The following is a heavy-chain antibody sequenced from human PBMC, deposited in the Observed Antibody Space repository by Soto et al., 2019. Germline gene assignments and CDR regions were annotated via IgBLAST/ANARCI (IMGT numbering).Heavy chain of an antibody. V-gene: IGHV4-34*01. CDR3: ARGFRGGSSAKRESLTGKDPFDI. CDR2: IIHSGST. Sequence: SETLSLTCAVYGGSFTDYCWSWIRQPPGKGLEWIGEIIHSGSTNFNSSLTSRASLSVDTSKNQVSLNLTSVTGADTAVYYCARGFRGGSSAKRESLTGKDPFDIWGQGTLVTVS. CDR1: GGSFTDYC. J-gene: IGHJ3*02. D-gene: IGHD3-9*01.